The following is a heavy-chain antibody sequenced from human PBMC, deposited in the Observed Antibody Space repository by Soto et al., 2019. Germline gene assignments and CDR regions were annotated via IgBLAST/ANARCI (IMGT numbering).Heavy chain of an antibody. CDR1: GGSIISTNW. J-gene: IGHJ4*02. CDR2: IYHVGST. Sequence: QLQESGPGLVKPSGTLSLTCAVSGGSIISTNWWTWVRQPPGKGLEWIGEIYHVGSTNYNPSLQSRVTISVDKSKNHFSLKLTSVTAADTAVYYCARVPPSGNCFDSWGQGTLVTVSS. CDR3: ARVPPSGNCFDS. V-gene: IGHV4-4*02.